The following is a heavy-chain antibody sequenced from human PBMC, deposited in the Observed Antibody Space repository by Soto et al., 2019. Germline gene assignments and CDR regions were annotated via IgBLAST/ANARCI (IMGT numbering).Heavy chain of an antibody. CDR1: GFTFSSYD. J-gene: IGHJ6*03. CDR3: ARGPASPYYYYYMDV. D-gene: IGHD2-2*01. V-gene: IGHV3-13*01. CDR2: IGTAGDT. Sequence: GGSLRLSCAASGFTFSSYDMHWVRQATGKGLEWVSAIGTAGDTYYPGSVKGRFTISRENAKNSLYLQMNSLRAGDTALYYCARGPASPYYYYYMDVWGKGTTVTVSS.